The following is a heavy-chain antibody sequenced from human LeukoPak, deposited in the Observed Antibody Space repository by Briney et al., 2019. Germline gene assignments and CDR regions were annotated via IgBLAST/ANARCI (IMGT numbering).Heavy chain of an antibody. J-gene: IGHJ4*02. Sequence: GGTLRLSCAASGFTFRNHGMNWVRQAPGKGLEGVSGISPSGGGTYYADSVKGRFTISRDDSKNTLSLQMNSLRVEDTALYYCAQDIAWGAFEHWGQGTLVTVSS. CDR1: GFTFRNHG. CDR3: AQDIAWGAFEH. CDR2: ISPSGGGT. V-gene: IGHV3-23*01. D-gene: IGHD7-27*01.